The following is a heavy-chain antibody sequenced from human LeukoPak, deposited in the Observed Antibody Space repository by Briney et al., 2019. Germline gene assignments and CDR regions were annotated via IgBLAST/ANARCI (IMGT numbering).Heavy chain of an antibody. CDR3: ARDIHGDYGSGWFDP. Sequence: SVKVSCKTSGGTFNNSAISWVRQAPGQGLEWLGGIIPLFGTAGYAQKFQGRVTITKDESTRTVYLELTSLTSDDTAVYYCARDIHGDYGSGWFDPWGQGTLVSVSS. V-gene: IGHV1-69*05. J-gene: IGHJ5*02. CDR1: GGTFNNSA. CDR2: IIPLFGTA. D-gene: IGHD4-17*01.